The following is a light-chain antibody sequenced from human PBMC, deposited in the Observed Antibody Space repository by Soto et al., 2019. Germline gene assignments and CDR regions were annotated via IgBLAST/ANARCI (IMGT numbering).Light chain of an antibody. CDR1: SSDVGGYNY. V-gene: IGLV2-14*01. Sequence: QSALTQPASVSGSPGQSITISCTGTSSDVGGYNYVSWYQQHPGKAPKLMIYEVRNRPSGVSNRFSGSKSGNTASLAISGLKSEDEADYYCAAWDDGLNGGLFGGGTKLTVL. CDR2: EVR. J-gene: IGLJ3*02. CDR3: AAWDDGLNGGL.